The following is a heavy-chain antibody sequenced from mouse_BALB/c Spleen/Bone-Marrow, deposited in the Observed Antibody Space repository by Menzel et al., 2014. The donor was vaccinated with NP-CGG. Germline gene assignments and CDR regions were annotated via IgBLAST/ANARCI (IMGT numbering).Heavy chain of an antibody. J-gene: IGHJ3*01. CDR1: GFTFNNYG. V-gene: IGHV5-9-2*01. CDR2: ISGGGSYT. Sequence: EVKLMESGGGLVKSGGSLKLSCAASGFTFNNYGMSWVRQTPEKRLEWVATISGGGSYTFYPDSVKGRFTISRDNAKNDLYLQLSSLRSEDTALYYCARHAYYDQTEVSFVYWGQGTLVTFSA. CDR3: ARHAYYDQTEVSFVY. D-gene: IGHD2-4*01.